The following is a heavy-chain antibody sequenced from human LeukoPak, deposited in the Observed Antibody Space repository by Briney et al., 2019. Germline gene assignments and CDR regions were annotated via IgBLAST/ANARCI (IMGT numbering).Heavy chain of an antibody. CDR1: GYPFTSYD. J-gene: IGHJ4*02. V-gene: IGHV1-8*01. CDR3: ARGPFGGSYDY. Sequence: GASLKVSSKASGYPFTSYDINWVRQATGHGLEWMGWMNPNSGNTGYAQKFQGRVTMTRNTYISTAYMQLSRLISEDTAVYYCARGPFGGSYDYWGQGPLVTVSS. CDR2: MNPNSGNT. D-gene: IGHD1-26*01.